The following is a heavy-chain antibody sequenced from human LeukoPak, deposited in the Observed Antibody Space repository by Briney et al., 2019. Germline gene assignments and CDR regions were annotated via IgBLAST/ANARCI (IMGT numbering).Heavy chain of an antibody. J-gene: IGHJ3*02. CDR3: ARDPTTVTKGLDI. Sequence: SETLSLTCTVSGDSMNSHYWSWIRQPPGKGLEWIGYISYIGRTNYNPSLKSRVTISVDTSKNQFSLKLSSVTAADTAVYYCARDPTTVTKGLDIWGKGTMVTVSS. D-gene: IGHD4-17*01. V-gene: IGHV4-59*11. CDR2: ISYIGRT. CDR1: GDSMNSHY.